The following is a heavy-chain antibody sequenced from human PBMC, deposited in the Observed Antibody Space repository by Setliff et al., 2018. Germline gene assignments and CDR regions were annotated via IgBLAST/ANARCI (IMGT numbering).Heavy chain of an antibody. CDR2: INPNSGGT. D-gene: IGHD2-8*01. J-gene: IGHJ4*02. CDR1: GYTFTGYY. CDR3: ARIGFGYYSTSGAWYFDN. Sequence: GASVKVSCKASGYTFTGYYMHWVRQAPGQGLEWMGWINPNSGGTNYAQKFQGWVTMTRDTSASTAYMELSSLRSEDTAVYYCARIGFGYYSTSGAWYFDNWGQGTLVTVSS. V-gene: IGHV1-2*04.